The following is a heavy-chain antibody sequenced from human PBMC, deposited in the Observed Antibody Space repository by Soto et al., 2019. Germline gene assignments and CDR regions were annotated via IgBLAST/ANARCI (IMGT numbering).Heavy chain of an antibody. CDR3: AKDLKELPLQYYFDY. Sequence: GGSLRLSCAASGFTFSSYAMSWFRQAPGKGLEWVSAISGSGGSTYYADSVKGRFTISRDNSKNTLYLQMNSLRAEDTAVYYCAKDLKELPLQYYFDYWGQGTLVTVSS. CDR1: GFTFSSYA. V-gene: IGHV3-23*01. D-gene: IGHD1-26*01. CDR2: ISGSGGST. J-gene: IGHJ4*02.